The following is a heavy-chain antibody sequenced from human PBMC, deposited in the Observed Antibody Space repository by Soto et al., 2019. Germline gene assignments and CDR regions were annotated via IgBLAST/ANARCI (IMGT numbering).Heavy chain of an antibody. CDR1: GFTFSSYG. CDR2: ISYDGSNK. D-gene: IGHD3-3*01. CDR3: AKDGYDFWSGYYSPFDY. J-gene: IGHJ4*02. Sequence: ESGGGVVQPGRSLRLSCAASGFTFSSYGMHWVRQAPGKGLEWVAVISYDGSNKYYADSVKGRFTISRDNSKNTLYLQMNSLRAEDTAVYYCAKDGYDFWSGYYSPFDYWGQGTLVTVSS. V-gene: IGHV3-30*18.